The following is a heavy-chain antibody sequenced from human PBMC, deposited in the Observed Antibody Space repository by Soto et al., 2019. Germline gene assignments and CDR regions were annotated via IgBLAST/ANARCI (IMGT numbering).Heavy chain of an antibody. Sequence: QVQLQESGPGLVKPSGTLSLTCAVSGGSISSSHWWSWVRQPPGKGLGWIGEIYHSGSTNYNPSLKSGVTISVDKSKTQFSLKLGSGPAADTAVHYFASSGGGEDYWGQGTLVTVSS. V-gene: IGHV4-4*02. CDR1: GGSISSSHW. D-gene: IGHD3-16*01. CDR2: IYHSGST. CDR3: ASSGGGEDY. J-gene: IGHJ4*02.